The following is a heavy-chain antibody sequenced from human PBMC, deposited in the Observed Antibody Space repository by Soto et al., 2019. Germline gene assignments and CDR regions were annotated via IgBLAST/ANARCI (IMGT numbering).Heavy chain of an antibody. CDR2: IFHSGST. D-gene: IGHD3-22*01. CDR1: GGSISNSNW. CDR3: AKDLGYYDSSGYYYGSEGFHY. V-gene: IGHV4-4*02. Sequence: SETLSLTCAVFGGSISNSNWWTWVRQPPGKGLDWIGEIFHSGSTNYNSSLMGRVTISVDKANNQFSLKLYLQMNSLRAEDTAVYYCAKDLGYYDSSGYYYGSEGFHYWGQGTLVTVSS. J-gene: IGHJ4*02.